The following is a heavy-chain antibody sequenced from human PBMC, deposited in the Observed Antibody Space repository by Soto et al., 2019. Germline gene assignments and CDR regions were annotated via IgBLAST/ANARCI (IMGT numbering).Heavy chain of an antibody. CDR2: INSDGSDS. CDR1: GFPFSNFL. V-gene: IGHV3-74*01. CDR3: VRDDPGLGMDS. J-gene: IGHJ4*02. Sequence: GXALRLSCATPGFPFSNFLLHWCRQAPGKGLVWVSHINSDGSDSTHADSVKGRFTISRDNAKNTLYLQMNSLRAEDTAVYFCVRDDPGLGMDSWGLGTLVTV. D-gene: IGHD1-26*01.